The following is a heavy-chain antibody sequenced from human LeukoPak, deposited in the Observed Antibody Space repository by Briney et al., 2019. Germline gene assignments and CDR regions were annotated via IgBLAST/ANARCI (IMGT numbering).Heavy chain of an antibody. CDR3: ASSSPSSGSMDV. CDR1: GFTFSSYG. CDR2: IWYDGSNK. V-gene: IGHV3-33*01. Sequence: GRSLRLSCAASGFTFSSYGMHWVRQAPGKGLEWVAVIWYDGSNKYYADSVKGRFTISRDNSKNTLYLQMNSLRAEDTAVYYCASSSPSSGSMDVWGIGTTVTVSS. D-gene: IGHD3-10*01. J-gene: IGHJ6*04.